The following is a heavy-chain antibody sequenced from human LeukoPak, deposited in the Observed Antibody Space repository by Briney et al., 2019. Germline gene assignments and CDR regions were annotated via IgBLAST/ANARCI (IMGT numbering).Heavy chain of an antibody. V-gene: IGHV1-18*01. D-gene: IGHD6-19*01. Sequence: ASVKVSCKASGYTFTSYGISWVRQAPGQGLEWMGWISAYNGNTNYAQKLQGRVTMTTDTSTSTAYMELRSLRPDDTAVYFCAKDVHGQWPPRGFENWGQGILVTVSS. CDR1: GYTFTSYG. CDR3: AKDVHGQWPPRGFEN. J-gene: IGHJ4*02. CDR2: ISAYNGNT.